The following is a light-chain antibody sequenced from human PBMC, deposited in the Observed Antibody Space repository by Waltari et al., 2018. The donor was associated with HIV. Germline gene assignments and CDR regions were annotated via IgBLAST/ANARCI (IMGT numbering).Light chain of an antibody. CDR3: MIWHSSAWV. J-gene: IGLJ3*02. CDR2: YKSDSDK. V-gene: IGLV5-45*01. Sequence: QAVLTQPASLSASPGASASLTCTLRGGINVGTYRIYRYQQKPGSPPQYLLRYKSDSDKQQGSGVPSRFSGAKDASAKAGILLISGLQSEDEADYYCMIWHSSAWVFGGGTKLTVL. CDR1: GGINVGTYR.